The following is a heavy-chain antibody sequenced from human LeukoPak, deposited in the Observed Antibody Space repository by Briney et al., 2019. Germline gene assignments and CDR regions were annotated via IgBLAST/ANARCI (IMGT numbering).Heavy chain of an antibody. CDR3: AREDTIFSGWAFDI. Sequence: SGGSLRLSCAASGFTFRSYGIHWVRQAPGKGLEWAAVIWYDGSNKYYADSVKGRFTISRDNSKNTLYLQMNSLRAEDTAVYYCAREDTIFSGWAFDIWGQGTMVTVSS. V-gene: IGHV3-30*19. CDR2: IWYDGSNK. D-gene: IGHD3-9*01. CDR1: GFTFRSYG. J-gene: IGHJ3*02.